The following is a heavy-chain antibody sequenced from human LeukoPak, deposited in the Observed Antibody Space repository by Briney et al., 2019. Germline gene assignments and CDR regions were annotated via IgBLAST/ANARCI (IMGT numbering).Heavy chain of an antibody. J-gene: IGHJ4*02. V-gene: IGHV1-46*01. CDR1: GYAFTSYY. CDR3: ASAGEIVVVPAANPYYFDY. Sequence: EASVKVSCKASGYAFTSYYMHWVRQAPGQGLEWMGIINPSGGSTSYAQKFQGRVTMTRDTSTSTVYMELSSLRSEDTAVYYCASAGEIVVVPAANPYYFDYWGQGTLVTVSS. D-gene: IGHD2-2*01. CDR2: INPSGGST.